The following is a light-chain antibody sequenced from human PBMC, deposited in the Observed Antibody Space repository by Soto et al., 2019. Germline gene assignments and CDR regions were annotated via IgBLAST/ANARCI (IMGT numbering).Light chain of an antibody. CDR3: SSHTSSGAYV. J-gene: IGLJ1*01. V-gene: IGLV2-18*02. CDR1: SSDVGYYNR. CDR2: EVT. Sequence: QSVLTQPPSVSGSPGQSVTISCTGTSSDVGYYNRVSWYQQPPGTAPKVMIYEVTKRPSGVPDRFSGSKSDNTASLTISGLQAEDEADYYCSSHTSSGAYVFGTGTKSPS.